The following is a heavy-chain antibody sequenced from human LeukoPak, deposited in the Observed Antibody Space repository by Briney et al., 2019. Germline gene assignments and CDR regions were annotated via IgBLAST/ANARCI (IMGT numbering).Heavy chain of an antibody. D-gene: IGHD4-17*01. CDR3: ARGDSGDYPDFYYYAMDV. V-gene: IGHV4-59*01. CDR1: GGFLGRYS. J-gene: IGHJ6*02. Sequence: SETLSLTCAVSGGFLGRYSWSWVRQPPGKGLEWIGYVYKSGRTDYNPSLQSRVTMSVDTSKNHFSLKLSSVTAADTGVYYCARGDSGDYPDFYYYAMDVWGQGTTVTVSS. CDR2: VYKSGRT.